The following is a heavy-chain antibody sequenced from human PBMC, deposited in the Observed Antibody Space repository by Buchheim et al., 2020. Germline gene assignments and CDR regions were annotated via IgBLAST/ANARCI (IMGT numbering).Heavy chain of an antibody. J-gene: IGHJ4*02. CDR2: ISGSGGST. CDR1: GLPLSNYA. V-gene: IGHV3-23*01. Sequence: EVQLLESGGTLVQPGGSLRLSCEASGLPLSNYAVTWVRQTPGKGLEWVSAISGSGGSTYYADSVKGRFTISRDNSKNTLYLQMNSLRAEDTAVYYCAKDRVAAAGITWYYFDYWGQGTL. D-gene: IGHD6-13*01. CDR3: AKDRVAAAGITWYYFDY.